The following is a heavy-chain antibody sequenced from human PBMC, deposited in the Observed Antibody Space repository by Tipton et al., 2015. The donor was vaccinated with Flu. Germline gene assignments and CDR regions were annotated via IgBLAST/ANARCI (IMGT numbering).Heavy chain of an antibody. J-gene: IGHJ6*02. D-gene: IGHD2-2*01. CDR2: INPNSGGT. Sequence: QSGPEVKKPGASVKVSCKASGYTLTGYYMHWVRQAPGQGLEWMGWINPNSGGTNYAQKFQGWVTMTRDTSISTAYMELSRLRTDGTAVYYCARSIVVVPAARTYDYYGMDVWGQGPTVTVSS. CDR3: ARSIVVVPAARTYDYYGMDV. V-gene: IGHV1-2*04. CDR1: GYTLTGYY.